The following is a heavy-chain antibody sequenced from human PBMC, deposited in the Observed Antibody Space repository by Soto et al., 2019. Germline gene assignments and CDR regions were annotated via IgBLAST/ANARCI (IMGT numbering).Heavy chain of an antibody. Sequence: SETLSLTCAVYGGSFSGYYWSWIRQPPGKGLEWIGEINHSGSTNYNPSLKSRVTISVDTSKNQFSLKLSSVTAADTAVYYCARGILGDYHPEYFQHWGQGTLVTVSS. CDR3: ARGILGDYHPEYFQH. CDR2: INHSGST. CDR1: GGSFSGYY. D-gene: IGHD4-17*01. V-gene: IGHV4-34*01. J-gene: IGHJ1*01.